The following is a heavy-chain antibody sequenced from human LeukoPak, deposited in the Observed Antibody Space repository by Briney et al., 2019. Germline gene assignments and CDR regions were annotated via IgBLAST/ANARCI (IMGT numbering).Heavy chain of an antibody. V-gene: IGHV3-66*01. CDR2: IYSGGST. J-gene: IGHJ4*02. Sequence: PGGSLRLSCAASGFTFSDYYMSWVRQAPGKGLEWVSVIYSGGSTYYADSVKGRFTISRDNSKNTLYPQMNSLRAEDTAVYYCARVPTGDYFDYWGQGTLVTVSS. CDR3: ARVPTGDYFDY. D-gene: IGHD1-14*01. CDR1: GFTFSDYY.